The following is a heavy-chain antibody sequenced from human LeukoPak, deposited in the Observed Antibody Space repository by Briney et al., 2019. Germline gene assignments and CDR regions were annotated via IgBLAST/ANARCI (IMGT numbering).Heavy chain of an antibody. D-gene: IGHD5-12*01. CDR2: ISSSGSTI. CDR3: ARPIVAILMDV. Sequence: GGSLRLSCAASGFTFSDYYMSWIRQAPGKWLEWVSYISSSGSTIYYADSVKGRFTISRDNAKNSLYLQMNSLRAEDTAVYYCARPIVAILMDVLGKGTTVTVSS. V-gene: IGHV3-11*04. CDR1: GFTFSDYY. J-gene: IGHJ6*03.